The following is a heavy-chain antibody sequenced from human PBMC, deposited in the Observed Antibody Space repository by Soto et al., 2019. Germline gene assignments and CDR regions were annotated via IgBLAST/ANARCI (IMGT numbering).Heavy chain of an antibody. J-gene: IGHJ4*02. CDR3: AKDHPSCSGGSCT. CDR1: GFTFSSYA. Sequence: GGSLRLSCAASGFTFSSYAMSWVRQAPGKGLEWVSAISGSGGSTYYADSVKGRFTISRDNSKNTLYLQMNSLRAEATAVYYSAKDHPSCSGGSCTWGQGTLVTVSS. D-gene: IGHD2-15*01. CDR2: ISGSGGST. V-gene: IGHV3-23*01.